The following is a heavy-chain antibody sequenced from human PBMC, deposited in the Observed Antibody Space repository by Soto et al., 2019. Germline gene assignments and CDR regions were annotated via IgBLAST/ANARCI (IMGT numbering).Heavy chain of an antibody. V-gene: IGHV4-30-2*01. J-gene: IGHJ4*02. CDR1: GASINSGGYS. CDR3: ARLNGDPDS. CDR2: FSHTGGT. D-gene: IGHD7-27*01. Sequence: QVQLQESGPGLVKPSQTLSLTCTVSGASINSGGYSWTWIRQPPGEGLEWIGYFSHTGGTYYNPSLKSRVIISIDGSKNHLSLKIKSVTAADTAVYYCARLNGDPDSSGQGTLVTVSS.